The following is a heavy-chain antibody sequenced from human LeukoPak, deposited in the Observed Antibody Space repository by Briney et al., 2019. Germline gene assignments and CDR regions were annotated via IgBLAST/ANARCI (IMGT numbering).Heavy chain of an antibody. CDR2: INPNSGGT. V-gene: IGHV1-2*02. D-gene: IGHD3-22*01. CDR1: GYTFTGYY. CDR3: ARTIETEYYYDSSGYWKI. Sequence: ASVKVSCKASGYTFTGYYMHWVRQAPGQGLEWMGWINPNSGGTNYAQKFQGRVTMTRDTSISTAYMELSRLRSDDTAVYYCARTIETEYYYDSSGYWKIWGQGTMVTVSS. J-gene: IGHJ3*02.